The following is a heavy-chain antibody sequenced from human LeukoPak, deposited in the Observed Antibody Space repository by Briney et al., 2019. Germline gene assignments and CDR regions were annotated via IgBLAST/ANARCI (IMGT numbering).Heavy chain of an antibody. D-gene: IGHD3-22*01. CDR1: GYTFTSYG. J-gene: IGHJ4*02. V-gene: IGHV1-2*02. Sequence: GASVTVSCKASGYTFTSYGISWVRQAPGQGLEWMGWINPNSGGTNYAQKFQGRVTMTRDTSISTAYMELSRLRSDDTAVYYCAGVSTITMIRHWGQGTLVTVSS. CDR3: AGVSTITMIRH. CDR2: INPNSGGT.